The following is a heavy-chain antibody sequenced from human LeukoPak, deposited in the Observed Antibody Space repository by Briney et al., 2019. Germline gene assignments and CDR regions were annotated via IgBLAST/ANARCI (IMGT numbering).Heavy chain of an antibody. Sequence: GGSLRLSCAASGFTFSNYLMNWVPQAPGKGLEWVANIKQDGSEKYYVDSVKGRFTISRDNAKNSLYLQMNSLRAEDTAVYYCARGERGASSWDDAFDIWGQGTMVTVSS. D-gene: IGHD6-13*01. CDR2: IKQDGSEK. J-gene: IGHJ3*02. V-gene: IGHV3-7*01. CDR1: GFTFSNYL. CDR3: ARGERGASSWDDAFDI.